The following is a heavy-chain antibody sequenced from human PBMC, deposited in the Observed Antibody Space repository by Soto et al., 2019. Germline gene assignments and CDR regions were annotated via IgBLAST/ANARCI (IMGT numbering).Heavy chain of an antibody. CDR3: AREGLVPAATPWFDY. CDR1: GFTFSSYA. CDR2: ISYDGSNK. Sequence: QVQLVESGGGVVQPGRSLRLSCAASGFTFSSYAMHWVRQAPGKGLEWVAVISYDGSNKYYADSVKGRFTISRDNSKTTLYLQMNSLRAQDTAVYYCAREGLVPAATPWFDYWGQGTLVNVSS. J-gene: IGHJ4*02. V-gene: IGHV3-30-3*01. D-gene: IGHD2-2*02.